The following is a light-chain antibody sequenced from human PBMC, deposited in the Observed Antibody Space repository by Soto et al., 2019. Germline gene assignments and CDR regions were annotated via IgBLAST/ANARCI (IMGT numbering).Light chain of an antibody. J-gene: IGLJ1*01. CDR3: ASFRSGTTLV. Sequence: QSVLTQPASVSGYPGQSVTISCTGPRSDIGDSNFISWYQHSPGKAPRLLIYEVNNRPSGVSKRFSGSKAGNTASLTISGLLDDDEADYFCASFRSGTTLVFGSGTKVTVL. CDR2: EVN. CDR1: RSDIGDSNF. V-gene: IGLV2-14*01.